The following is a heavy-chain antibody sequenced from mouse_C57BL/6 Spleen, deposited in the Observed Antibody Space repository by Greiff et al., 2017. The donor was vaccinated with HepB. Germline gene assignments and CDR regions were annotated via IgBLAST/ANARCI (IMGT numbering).Heavy chain of an antibody. CDR1: GYSFTGYY. D-gene: IGHD1-1*01. J-gene: IGHJ2*01. CDR2: INPSTGGT. V-gene: IGHV1-42*01. Sequence: VQLQQSGPELVKPGASVKISCKASGYSFTGYYMNWVKQSPEKSLEWIGEINPSTGGTTYNQKFKAKATLTVDKSSSTAYMQLKSLTSEDSAVYYCASTLYYYGSNFDYWCQGTTLTVSS. CDR3: ASTLYYYGSNFDY.